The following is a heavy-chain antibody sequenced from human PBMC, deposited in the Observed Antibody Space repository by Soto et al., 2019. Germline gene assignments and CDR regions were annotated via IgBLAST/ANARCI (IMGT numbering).Heavy chain of an antibody. Sequence: QVQLQQWGAGLLKPSETLSLTCAVYGGSFSGYYWSWIRQPPGKGLEWIGEINHSGSTNYNPSLKSRGTITVDTSKNQFPLKLSSVTAADTAVYYCARIPHSYSYDILTGYYNSWYYYGMDVWGQGTTVTVSS. CDR2: INHSGST. CDR1: GGSFSGYY. CDR3: ARIPHSYSYDILTGYYNSWYYYGMDV. J-gene: IGHJ6*02. V-gene: IGHV4-34*01. D-gene: IGHD3-9*01.